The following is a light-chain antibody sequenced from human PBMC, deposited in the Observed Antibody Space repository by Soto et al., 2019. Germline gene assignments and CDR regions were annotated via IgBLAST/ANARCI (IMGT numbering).Light chain of an antibody. CDR3: QSYDSSNHWV. CDR1: SGSLASNH. V-gene: IGLV6-57*02. J-gene: IGLJ3*02. CDR2: EDD. Sequence: NFMLTQPHSVSESPGKTITISCTGSSGSLASNHVQWYQQRPGSAPTTVIYEDDQRPSGVPTRFSGSIDSSSNSASLTISGLKTEDEADYYCQSYDSSNHWVFGGGTKLTVL.